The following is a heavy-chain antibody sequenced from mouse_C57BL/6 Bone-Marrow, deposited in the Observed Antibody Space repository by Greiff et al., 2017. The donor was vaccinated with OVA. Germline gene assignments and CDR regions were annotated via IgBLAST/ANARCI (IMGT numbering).Heavy chain of an antibody. Sequence: VKLMESGAELVKPGASVKMSCKASGYTFTTYPIEWMKQNHGKSLEWIGNFHPYNDDTKYNEKFKGKATLTVEKSSSTVYLELSRLTSDDSAVYYCARSAFYYYGSRHWYFDVWGTGTTVTVSS. CDR3: ARSAFYYYGSRHWYFDV. CDR1: GYTFTTYP. V-gene: IGHV1-47*01. D-gene: IGHD1-1*01. CDR2: FHPYNDDT. J-gene: IGHJ1*03.